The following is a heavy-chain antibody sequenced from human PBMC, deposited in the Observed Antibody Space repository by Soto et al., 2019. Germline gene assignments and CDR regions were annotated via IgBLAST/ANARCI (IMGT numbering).Heavy chain of an antibody. J-gene: IGHJ6*02. D-gene: IGHD3-3*01. CDR2: IYYSGST. CDR1: GGSISSYY. V-gene: IGHV4-59*12. CDR3: ARDRYDFWSGHLGYYYYGMDV. Sequence: SETLSLTCTVSGGSISSYYWSWIRQPPGKGLEWIGYIYYSGSTNYNPSLKSRVTISVDTSKNQFSLKLSSVTAADTAVYYCARDRYDFWSGHLGYYYYGMDVLGQGTTVTVSS.